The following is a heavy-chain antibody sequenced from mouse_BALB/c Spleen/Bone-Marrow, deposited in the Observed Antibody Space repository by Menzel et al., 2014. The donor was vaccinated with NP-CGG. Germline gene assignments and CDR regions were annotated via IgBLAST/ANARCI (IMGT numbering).Heavy chain of an antibody. V-gene: IGHV2-9*02. CDR3: ARERDLTLDY. J-gene: IGHJ2*01. CDR2: IWAGGST. D-gene: IGHD4-1*01. Sequence: VKLVESGPGLVAPSQCLSITCTLSGFSLTGYGVHWVRQPPGKGLEWLGVIWAGGSTDYNSALMSRLSINKDNSKSQVFLKMNSLQTDDTAMYYCARERDLTLDYWGQGTTLTVSS. CDR1: GFSLTGYG.